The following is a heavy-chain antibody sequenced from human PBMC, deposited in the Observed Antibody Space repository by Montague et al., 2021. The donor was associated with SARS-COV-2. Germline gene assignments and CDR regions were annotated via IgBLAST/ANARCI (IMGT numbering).Heavy chain of an antibody. CDR3: ARGAHIYDLRVLRTGWFDP. J-gene: IGHJ5*02. CDR1: GASISSYY. V-gene: IGHV4-59*12. D-gene: IGHD5-18*01. CDR2: IFYSGKT. Sequence: SETLSLTCAVSGASISSYYWTWIRQSPGKGLEWIGDIFYSGKTYYNPSLKSRVTMSVDTYKNQFSLRLSSVTAADTAVYYCARGAHIYDLRVLRTGWFDPWGQGTLVTVSS.